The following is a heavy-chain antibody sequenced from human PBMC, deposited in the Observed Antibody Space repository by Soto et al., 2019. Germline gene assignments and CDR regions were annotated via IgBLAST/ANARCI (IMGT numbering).Heavy chain of an antibody. Sequence: SETLSLTCTVSGGSISSYYWSWIRQPPGKGLEWIGSIYYSGSTYYNPSLKSRVTVSVDTSKNQFSLKLGSVTAADTAVYYCARHPSDFWFDPWGQGTLVTVSS. J-gene: IGHJ5*02. CDR1: GGSISSYY. D-gene: IGHD2-21*02. CDR2: IYYSGST. V-gene: IGHV4-39*01. CDR3: ARHPSDFWFDP.